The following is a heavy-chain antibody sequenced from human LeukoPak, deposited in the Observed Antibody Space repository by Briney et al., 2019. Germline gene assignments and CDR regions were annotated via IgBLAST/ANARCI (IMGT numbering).Heavy chain of an antibody. CDR2: IYYSGST. CDR3: ARVNYDFWTARDYYYMDV. Sequence: SETLSLTCAVYGGSFSGYYWSWIRQPPGKGLEWIGSIYYSGSTYYNPSLKSRVTISVDTSKNQFSLKLSSVTAADTAVYYCARVNYDFWTARDYYYMDVWGKGTTVTVSS. J-gene: IGHJ6*03. D-gene: IGHD3-3*01. V-gene: IGHV4-34*01. CDR1: GGSFSGYY.